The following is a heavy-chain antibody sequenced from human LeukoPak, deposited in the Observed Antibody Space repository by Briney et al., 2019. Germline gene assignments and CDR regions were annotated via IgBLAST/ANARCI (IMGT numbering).Heavy chain of an antibody. D-gene: IGHD1-26*01. CDR3: ARVGHILGAKLDY. CDR2: VSYDGTDK. Sequence: GGSLRLSCAASGFTFSSYAIHWVRQAPGKGLEWVAGVSYDGTDKYYADSVKGRLSISRDNSKNTLFLQMNSLKPEDTAVFYCARVGHILGAKLDYWGQGTLVTVSS. CDR1: GFTFSSYA. J-gene: IGHJ4*02. V-gene: IGHV3-30*04.